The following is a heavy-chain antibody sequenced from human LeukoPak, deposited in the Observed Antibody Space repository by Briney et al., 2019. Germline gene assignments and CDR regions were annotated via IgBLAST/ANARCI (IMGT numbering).Heavy chain of an antibody. Sequence: PGGSLRLSCAASGFTFSDHYMDWVRQAPGKGPERVGRSRNRAKSYTTDYAASVKGRFTISRDDSKSTLYLQMNSLETEDTAVYYCSRDATGDHWGQGTLVSVSS. CDR2: SRNRAKSYTT. CDR3: SRDATGDH. J-gene: IGHJ4*02. V-gene: IGHV3-72*01. CDR1: GFTFSDHY.